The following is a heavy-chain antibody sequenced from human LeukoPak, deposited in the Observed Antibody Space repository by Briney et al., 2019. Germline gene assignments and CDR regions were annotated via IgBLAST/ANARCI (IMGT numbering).Heavy chain of an antibody. CDR3: ARAMLVVVITTPGYFDL. CDR2: INHSGST. CDR1: GGSFCCYY. D-gene: IGHD3-22*01. J-gene: IGHJ2*01. V-gene: IGHV4-34*01. Sequence: PSETLSLTCAVYGGSFCCYYWSWIRQPPGKGLEWIGEINHSGSTNYNPSLKSRVTISIDTSKNQFSLKLSSVTAADTAVYYCARAMLVVVITTPGYFDLWGRGTLVTVSS.